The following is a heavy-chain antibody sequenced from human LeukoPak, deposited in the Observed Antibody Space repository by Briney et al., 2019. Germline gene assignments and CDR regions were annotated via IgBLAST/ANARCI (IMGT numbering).Heavy chain of an antibody. D-gene: IGHD6-13*01. CDR3: ARYSSSRPDY. Sequence: PSETLSLTGSVSGGSISSSSYYWGWIRQPPGKGLEWIGSIYYSGSTYYNPSLKSRVTISIDPSKNQFSLELSSVTAADTAMYYCARYSSSRPDYWGQGTLVTVSS. CDR2: IYYSGST. CDR1: GGSISSSSYY. J-gene: IGHJ4*02. V-gene: IGHV4-39*01.